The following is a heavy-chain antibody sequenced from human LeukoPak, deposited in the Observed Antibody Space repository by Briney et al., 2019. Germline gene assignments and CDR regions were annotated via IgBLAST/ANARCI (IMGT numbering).Heavy chain of an antibody. J-gene: IGHJ4*02. D-gene: IGHD3-10*01. CDR3: AKGVLWFGESIPFDY. CDR2: ISYDGSNK. Sequence: PGGSLRLSCVASGFTVSSYGMHCVRQAPGKGLEWVAVISYDGSNKYYADSVKGRFTISRDNSKNTLYLQMNSLRAEDTAVYYCAKGVLWFGESIPFDYWGQGTLVTVSS. V-gene: IGHV3-30*18. CDR1: GFTVSSYG.